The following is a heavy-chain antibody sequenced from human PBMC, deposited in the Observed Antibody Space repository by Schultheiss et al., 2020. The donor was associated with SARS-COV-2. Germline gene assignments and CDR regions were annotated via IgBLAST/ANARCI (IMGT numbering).Heavy chain of an antibody. D-gene: IGHD6-19*01. CDR1: GGSISSGGYS. Sequence: SETLSLTCTVSGGSISSGGYSWSWIRQPPGKGLEWIGYIYYSGSTNYNPSLKSRVTISVDRSKNQFSLKLSSVTAADTAVYYCARGYSSGWDLDYWGQGTLVTVSS. CDR2: IYYSGST. V-gene: IGHV4-61*08. J-gene: IGHJ4*02. CDR3: ARGYSSGWDLDY.